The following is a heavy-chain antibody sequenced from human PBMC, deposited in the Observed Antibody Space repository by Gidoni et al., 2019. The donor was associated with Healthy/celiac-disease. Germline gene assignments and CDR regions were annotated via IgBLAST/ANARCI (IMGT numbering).Heavy chain of an antibody. CDR3: AKGMGSGWGSDAFDI. D-gene: IGHD6-19*01. Sequence: EVQLLASVGGLLQPGGSLRLSCAASGFTFRSYAMSWVRPAPGKGLEWVSAISGSGDSTYYADSVKGRFTISRDNSKNTLYLQMNSLRAEDTAVYYCAKGMGSGWGSDAFDIWGQGTMVTVSS. J-gene: IGHJ3*02. CDR1: GFTFRSYA. CDR2: ISGSGDST. V-gene: IGHV3-23*01.